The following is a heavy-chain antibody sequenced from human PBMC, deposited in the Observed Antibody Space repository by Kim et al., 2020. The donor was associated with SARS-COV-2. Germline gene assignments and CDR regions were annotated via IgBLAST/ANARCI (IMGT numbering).Heavy chain of an antibody. Sequence: YAHSVKARITISRDNSKNTQYLQMNSLRAEDTAVYYCAKDMDYGDYIFDFWGQGTLVTVSS. CDR3: AKDMDYGDYIFDF. J-gene: IGHJ4*02. V-gene: IGHV3-30*02. D-gene: IGHD4-17*01.